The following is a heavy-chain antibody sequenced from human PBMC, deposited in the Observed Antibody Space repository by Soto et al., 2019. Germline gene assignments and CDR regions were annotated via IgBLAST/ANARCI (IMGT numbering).Heavy chain of an antibody. V-gene: IGHV3-21*01. D-gene: IGHD6-13*01. CDR3: ARGPQGGYSSSWFDY. CDR1: GFTFSTYS. CDR2: IISGSSYI. J-gene: IGHJ5*01. Sequence: EVQLVESGGGLVKPGGSLRLSCAASGFTFSTYSMNWVRQAPGKGLEWVSSIISGSSYIFYADSVKGRFTISRDNAKNSVYLQMNSLRAEDTALYYCARGPQGGYSSSWFDYWGQGTLVTVSS.